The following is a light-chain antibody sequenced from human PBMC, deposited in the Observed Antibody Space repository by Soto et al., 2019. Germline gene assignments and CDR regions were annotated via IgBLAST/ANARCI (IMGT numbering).Light chain of an antibody. CDR3: LLYYDGAYV. V-gene: IGLV7-43*01. J-gene: IGLJ1*01. CDR1: TGAVTSDSY. CDR2: TIS. Sequence: QAVVTQEPSLTVSPGGTVTLTCASSTGAVTSDSYPSWFQQKPGQAPRALIYTISNKHSWTPARFSGSLLGGKAALTLSDLQPEDEAAYFCLLYYDGAYVFGPGTKLTVL.